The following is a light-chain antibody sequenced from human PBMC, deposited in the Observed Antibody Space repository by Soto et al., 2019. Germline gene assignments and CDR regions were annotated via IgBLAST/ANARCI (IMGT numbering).Light chain of an antibody. J-gene: IGLJ2*01. CDR3: ALYVGRGTVE. CDR2: NTT. CDR1: SGSVSTSYY. Sequence: QAVVTQEPSFSVSPGGTVILTCGLTSGSVSTSYYPSWYQQSPGLAPRTLIYNTTTRSSGVPDRFSGSLLGNKAALTITGAQSDDESDYLCALYVGRGTVEFGGGTKLNVL. V-gene: IGLV8-61*01.